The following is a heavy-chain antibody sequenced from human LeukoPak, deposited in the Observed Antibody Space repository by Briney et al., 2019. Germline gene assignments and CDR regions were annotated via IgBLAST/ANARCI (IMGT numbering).Heavy chain of an antibody. D-gene: IGHD6-19*01. CDR2: ISSSSGYI. V-gene: IGHV3-21*04. Sequence: KAGGSLRLSCAASGFTFSSYNMNWVRQAPGKGLEWVSFISSSSGYIYYADSVKGRFTISRDNSKNTVFLHMSSLRTEDTAVYYCAKGSGAWVAVAEWFDPWGQGTLVTVSS. J-gene: IGHJ5*02. CDR3: AKGSGAWVAVAEWFDP. CDR1: GFTFSSYN.